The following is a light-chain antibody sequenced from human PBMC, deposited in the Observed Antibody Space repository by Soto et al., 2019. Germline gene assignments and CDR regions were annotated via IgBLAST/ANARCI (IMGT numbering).Light chain of an antibody. J-gene: IGKJ5*01. CDR2: DTS. CDR1: QSVNRQ. Sequence: IGITQSPTPLSLAPGRRVTLSFRASQSVNRQVLWYQHRPGQAPRLLIYDTSARAAGIPARFSGSGSATEFTLTISSLQSEDFALYFCQQYNNWPFSFGPGTRLEIK. V-gene: IGKV3-15*01. CDR3: QQYNNWPFS.